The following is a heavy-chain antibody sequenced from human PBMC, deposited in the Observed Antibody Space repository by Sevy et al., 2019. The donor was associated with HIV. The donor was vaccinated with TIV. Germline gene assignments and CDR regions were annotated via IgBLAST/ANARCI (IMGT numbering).Heavy chain of an antibody. J-gene: IGHJ6*02. D-gene: IGHD3-3*02. CDR3: ARHLHFYGIDV. V-gene: IGHV4-39*01. Sequence: SETLSLTCTVSGGPISSDSCLWGWIRQPPGEGLSWIGSISYSGNTYYDPSLKSRITVDLDTSKKQFSLELTSVTGADTATYYCARHLHFYGIDVWGPGTTVTVSS. CDR1: GGPISSDSCL. CDR2: ISYSGNT.